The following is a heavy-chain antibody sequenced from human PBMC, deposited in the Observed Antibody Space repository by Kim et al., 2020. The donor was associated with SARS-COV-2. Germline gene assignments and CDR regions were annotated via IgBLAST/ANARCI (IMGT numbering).Heavy chain of an antibody. Sequence: SETLSLTCTVSGGSISSGTYYWSWIRQRPGKGLEWIKYVFYSRSTYDNPALRRRLTISVDTSKNQFSQRQSSVTAVKTAVYYGERLEGGVPQYYFDYWG. CDR1: GGSISSGTYY. J-gene: IGHJ4*01. V-gene: IGHV4-31*03. CDR3: ERLEGGVPQYYFDY. CDR2: VFYSRST. D-gene: IGHD1-1*01.